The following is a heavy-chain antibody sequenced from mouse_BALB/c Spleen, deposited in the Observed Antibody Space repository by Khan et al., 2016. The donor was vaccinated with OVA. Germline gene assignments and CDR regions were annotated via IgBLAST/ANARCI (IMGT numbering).Heavy chain of an antibody. V-gene: IGHV3-2*02. CDR3: ARTARIEY. D-gene: IGHD1-2*01. J-gene: IGHJ2*01. Sequence: VQLKQSGPGLVKPSQSLSLTCTVTGYSITSGYGWNWIRQFPGNKLEWMGYISYSGSTNYNPSLKSRISITRDTSKNQFFLQLNSVTTEDTATYYCARTARIEYRGQGTTLTVSS. CDR2: ISYSGST. CDR1: GYSITSGYG.